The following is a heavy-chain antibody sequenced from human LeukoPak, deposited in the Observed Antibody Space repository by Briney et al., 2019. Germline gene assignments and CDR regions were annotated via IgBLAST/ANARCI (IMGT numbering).Heavy chain of an antibody. V-gene: IGHV4-39*01. D-gene: IGHD7-27*01. CDR1: GGSISSSSYY. J-gene: IGHJ3*02. CDR2: IYYSGST. CDR3: ARQLGFHDAFDI. Sequence: PSETLSLTCTVSGGSISSSSYYWGWIRQPPGKGLEWIASIYYSGSTYYNPSLKSRVTISVDTSKNQFSLKLSSVTAADTAVYYCARQLGFHDAFDIWGQGTMVTVSS.